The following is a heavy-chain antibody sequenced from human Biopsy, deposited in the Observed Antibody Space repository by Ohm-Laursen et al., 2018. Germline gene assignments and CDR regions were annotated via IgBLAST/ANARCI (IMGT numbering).Heavy chain of an antibody. V-gene: IGHV1-8*01. CDR2: LNPVSGNS. D-gene: IGHD1-7*01. CDR1: GYTFASYD. Sequence: ASVKVSCKSSGYTFASYDITWVRQASGQGPEWIGWLNPVSGNSNFGQKFRGRVTVTSDTSISTAYMELSGLTSDDTATYYCGRAVRNQLLTDPWGQGTLVTVTS. J-gene: IGHJ5*02. CDR3: GRAVRNQLLTDP.